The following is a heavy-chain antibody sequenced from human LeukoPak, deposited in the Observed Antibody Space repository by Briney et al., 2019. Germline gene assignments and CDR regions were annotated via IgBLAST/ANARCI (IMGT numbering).Heavy chain of an antibody. Sequence: PGRSLRLSCAASGFTFSSYGMHWVRQAPGKGLEWVAVIWYDGSNKYYADSVKGRFTISRDNSKNTLYLQMNSLRAEDTAVYYCAKANTGYSSGWTQYYFDYWGQGTLVTVSS. CDR3: AKANTGYSSGWTQYYFDY. D-gene: IGHD6-19*01. CDR2: IWYDGSNK. J-gene: IGHJ4*02. CDR1: GFTFSSYG. V-gene: IGHV3-33*06.